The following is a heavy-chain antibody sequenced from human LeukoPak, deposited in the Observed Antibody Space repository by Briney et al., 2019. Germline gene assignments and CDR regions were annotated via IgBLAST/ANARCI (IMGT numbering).Heavy chain of an antibody. CDR1: GYTLTSYG. CDR2: ISAYNGST. CDR3: ARAGGYGEALDY. V-gene: IGHV1-18*04. D-gene: IGHD3-10*01. Sequence: ASVKVSCQASGYTLTSYGISGVRQAPGQGLEWMGWISAYNGSTNYAQKLQGRVTMTTDTSTSTAYMELRSLRSDDTAVYYCARAGGYGEALDYWGQGTLVTVSS. J-gene: IGHJ4*02.